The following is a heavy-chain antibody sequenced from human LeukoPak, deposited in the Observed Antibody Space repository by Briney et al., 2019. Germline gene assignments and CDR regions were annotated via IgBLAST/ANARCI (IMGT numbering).Heavy chain of an antibody. CDR1: GFTVSSNH. Sequence: GGSLRLSCAVSGFTVSSNHMSWVRQAPGKGLEWVSLIYSGGNTYYADSVKGRFTISRDNSKNTLFLQMNSLRVEDTAVYYCARVRSGYYMDVWGKGTTVTVSS. CDR2: IYSGGNT. J-gene: IGHJ6*03. CDR3: ARVRSGYYMDV. V-gene: IGHV3-53*01.